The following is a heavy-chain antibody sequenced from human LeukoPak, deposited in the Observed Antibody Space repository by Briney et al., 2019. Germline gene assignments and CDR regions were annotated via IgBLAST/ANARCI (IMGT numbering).Heavy chain of an antibody. Sequence: GGSLRLSCAASGFTFSTYWMTWVRQAPGKGPEWVANIKEDGSATYYADSVKGRFTISRDNSKNTLYLQMNSLRAEDTAVYYCAKDLAYGGNSPFDYWGQGTLVTVSS. J-gene: IGHJ4*02. CDR2: IKEDGSAT. V-gene: IGHV3-7*05. CDR1: GFTFSTYW. D-gene: IGHD4-23*01. CDR3: AKDLAYGGNSPFDY.